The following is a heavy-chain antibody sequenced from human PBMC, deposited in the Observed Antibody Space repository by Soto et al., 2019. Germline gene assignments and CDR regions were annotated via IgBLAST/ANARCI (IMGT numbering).Heavy chain of an antibody. CDR2: IYYSGST. D-gene: IGHD3-10*01. CDR1: GGSISSGSYY. J-gene: IGHJ6*02. V-gene: IGHV4-31*03. CDR3: ATRTDYYYGSGSLGGMDV. Sequence: QVQLQESGPGLVKPSQTLSLTCTVSGGSISSGSYYWSWIRQLPGKGLEWLGYIYYSGSTYYNPSLKSRVTISVDTSKNQFSLKLNSVTAADTAVYYCATRTDYYYGSGSLGGMDVWGQGTTVTFSS.